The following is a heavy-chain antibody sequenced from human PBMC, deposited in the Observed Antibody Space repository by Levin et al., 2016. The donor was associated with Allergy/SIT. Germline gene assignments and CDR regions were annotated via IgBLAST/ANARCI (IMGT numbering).Heavy chain of an antibody. D-gene: IGHD4-17*01. CDR3: ARRSPEASRDYGDPLDAFDI. J-gene: IGHJ3*02. CDR2: IYHSGST. V-gene: IGHV4-4*02. Sequence: SETLSLTCAVSGGSISSSNWWSWVRQPPGKGLEWIGEIYHSGSTNYNPSLKSRVTISVDTSKSQFSLKLSSVTAADTAVYYCARRSPEASRDYGDPLDAFDIWGQGTMVTVSS. CDR1: GGSISSSNW.